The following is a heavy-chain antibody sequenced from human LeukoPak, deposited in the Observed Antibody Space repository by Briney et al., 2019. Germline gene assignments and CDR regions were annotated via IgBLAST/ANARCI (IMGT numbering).Heavy chain of an antibody. Sequence: SQTLSLTCIVSGGSLYRGAYYSNWVRQHPERGLEWIGQIFYTGRTNYTPSLKSRLAISIDMSKNQFSLRLTSVTAADTAIYYCARDSDPHGAFDFWGQGSLVIVSS. J-gene: IGHJ3*01. CDR1: GGSLYRGAYY. CDR2: IFYTGRT. V-gene: IGHV4-31*03. CDR3: ARDSDPHGAFDF. D-gene: IGHD3-10*01.